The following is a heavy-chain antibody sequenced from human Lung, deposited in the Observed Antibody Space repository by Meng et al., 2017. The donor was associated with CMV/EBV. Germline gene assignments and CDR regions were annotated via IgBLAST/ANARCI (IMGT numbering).Heavy chain of an antibody. J-gene: IGHJ4*02. CDR3: ARLVQSAKVLDI. CDR2: FNPGDSET. D-gene: IGHD5-18*01. V-gene: IGHV5-51*01. Sequence: GESXKISCKASGYKFTNYWIGWVVHKPGKGLEWMALFNPGDSETRYSPSFQGQFTISVDRCRSTTFLQWRSLRASHTAMYYCARLVQSAKVLDIWGQGTLVTVSS. CDR1: GYKFTNYW.